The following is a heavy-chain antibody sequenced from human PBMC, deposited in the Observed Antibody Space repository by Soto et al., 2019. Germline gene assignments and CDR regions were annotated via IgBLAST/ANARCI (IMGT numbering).Heavy chain of an antibody. CDR2: ISGYNGNT. CDR1: GYTFTNYG. D-gene: IGHD3-3*01. V-gene: IGHV1-18*01. CDR3: ARGGRFAVADTDY. Sequence: QVQLVQSGVEVKKPGASVKVSCKASGYTFTNYGITWVRQAPGQGLEWLGWISGYNGNTNYAQKFQGRVTMTTDTSTRTAYMDLRSLRYDDTSVYYCARGGRFAVADTDYWGQGTLLTGSS. J-gene: IGHJ4*02.